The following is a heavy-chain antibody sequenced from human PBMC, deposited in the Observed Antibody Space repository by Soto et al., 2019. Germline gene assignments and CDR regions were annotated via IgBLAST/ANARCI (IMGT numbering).Heavy chain of an antibody. J-gene: IGHJ3*02. CDR2: ISSSSSYI. D-gene: IGHD6-19*01. Sequence: EVQLLESGGGLVQPGGSLRLSCAASGFTFSSYAMSWVRQAPGKGLEWVSAISSSSSYIYYADSVKGRFTISRDNAKNSLYLQMNSLRAEDTAVYYCASEGIAVAEYAFDIWGQGTMVTVSS. CDR3: ASEGIAVAEYAFDI. V-gene: IGHV3-21*01. CDR1: GFTFSSYA.